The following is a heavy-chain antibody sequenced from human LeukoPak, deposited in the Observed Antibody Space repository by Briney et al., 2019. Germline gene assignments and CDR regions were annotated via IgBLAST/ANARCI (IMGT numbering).Heavy chain of an antibody. D-gene: IGHD2-21*01. Sequence: SETLSLTCAVYGGSFSGYYWSWIRQPPGKGLEWIGEINLSGSTNYNPSLKSRVTISVDTSKNQFSLKLSSVTAADTAVYYCARGVVIAPQTFDYWGQGTLVTVSS. V-gene: IGHV4-34*01. CDR3: ARGVVIAPQTFDY. CDR1: GGSFSGYY. J-gene: IGHJ4*02. CDR2: INLSGST.